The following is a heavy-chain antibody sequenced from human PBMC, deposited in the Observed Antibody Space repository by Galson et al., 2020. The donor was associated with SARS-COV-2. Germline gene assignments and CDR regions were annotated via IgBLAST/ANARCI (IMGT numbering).Heavy chain of an antibody. Sequence: QLGEPPKISCAASVFTFSGSAIHWVRQASGKGLEWVGRIKSKANSYATAYAASVKGRFTMSRDDSKNTAYLQMNSLKTEDTALYYCTSGYCSSSTCYPEFDPWGQGTLVTVSS. CDR1: VFTFSGSA. V-gene: IGHV3-73*01. CDR3: TSGYCSSSTCYPEFDP. CDR2: IKSKANSYAT. J-gene: IGHJ5*02. D-gene: IGHD2-2*01.